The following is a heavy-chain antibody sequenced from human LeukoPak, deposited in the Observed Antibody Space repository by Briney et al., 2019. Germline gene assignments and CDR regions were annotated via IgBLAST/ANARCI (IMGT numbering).Heavy chain of an antibody. Sequence: PGGSLRLSCAASGFTFSSYAMSWVRQTPGKGLEWVSAISGSGGSTYYADSVKGRFTISRGNSRNTLYLQMNSLRAEDTAVYYCAKGRHLNWFDPWGQGTPVTVSS. J-gene: IGHJ5*02. V-gene: IGHV3-23*01. CDR1: GFTFSSYA. CDR3: AKGRHLNWFDP. CDR2: ISGSGGST.